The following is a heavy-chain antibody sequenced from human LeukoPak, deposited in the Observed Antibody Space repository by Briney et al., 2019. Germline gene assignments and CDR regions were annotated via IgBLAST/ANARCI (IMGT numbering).Heavy chain of an antibody. D-gene: IGHD3-10*01. CDR2: IYTSGST. Sequence: YPSETLSLTCTVSGGSISSSSYYWSWIRQPAGKGLECIGRIYTSGSTNYNPSLKSRVTISVDTSKNQFSLKLSSVTAADTAVYYCAREGKYYGSGSYYQIGKSRYYFDYWGQGTLVTVSS. CDR1: GGSISSSSYY. CDR3: AREGKYYGSGSYYQIGKSRYYFDY. V-gene: IGHV4-61*02. J-gene: IGHJ4*02.